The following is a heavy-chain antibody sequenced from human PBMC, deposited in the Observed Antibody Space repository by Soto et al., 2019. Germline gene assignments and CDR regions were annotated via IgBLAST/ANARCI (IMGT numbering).Heavy chain of an antibody. V-gene: IGHV1-46*01. J-gene: IGHJ6*02. CDR2: INPSGGST. CDR3: ARVYGSSSVTSYYYGMDV. CDR1: GYTFTSYY. Sequence: GASVKVSCKASGYTFTSYYMHWVRQAPGQGLEWMGIINPSGGSTSYAQKFQGRVTMTRDTSTSTVYMELGSLRSEDTAVYYCARVYGSSSVTSYYYGMDVWGQGTTVTVSS. D-gene: IGHD6-6*01.